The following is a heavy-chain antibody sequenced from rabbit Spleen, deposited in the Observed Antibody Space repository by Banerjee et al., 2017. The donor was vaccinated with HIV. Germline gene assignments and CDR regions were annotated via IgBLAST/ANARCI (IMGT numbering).Heavy chain of an antibody. D-gene: IGHD7-1*01. Sequence: EESGGDLVKPEGSLILTCTASGFTLSGYWICWVRQAPGKGLEWIACIYAGSSGNTYYANWAKGQFTISRTSSTTVILQMTSLTAVDTATYFCARGAWSTDCMNLWGPGTLVTVS. CDR1: GFTLSGYW. V-gene: IGHV1S45*01. CDR3: ARGAWSTDCMNL. J-gene: IGHJ4*01. CDR2: IYAGSSGNT.